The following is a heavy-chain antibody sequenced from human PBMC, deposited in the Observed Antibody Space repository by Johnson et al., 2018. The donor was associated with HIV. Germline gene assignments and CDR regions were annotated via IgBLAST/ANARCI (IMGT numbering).Heavy chain of an antibody. CDR1: GFTVSSNY. V-gene: IGHV3-53*01. CDR3: ARARARGTLDI. Sequence: VQLVESGGGLIQPGGSLRLSCAASGFTVSSNYMSWVRQAPGKGLEWVSVIYSGGSTYYADSVKGRFTISRDNSKNTMDLQMNRLRAEDTAVYYCARARARGTLDIWGQGTMVTVSS. CDR2: IYSGGST. D-gene: IGHD3-16*01. J-gene: IGHJ3*02.